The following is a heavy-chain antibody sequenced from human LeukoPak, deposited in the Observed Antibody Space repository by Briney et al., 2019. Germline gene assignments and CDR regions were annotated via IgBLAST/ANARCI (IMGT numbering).Heavy chain of an antibody. Sequence: KPSETLSLTCTVSGGSISSGDYYWSWIRQPPGKGLEWIGSIYYSGSTYYNPSLKSRVTISVDTSKNQFSLKLSSVTAADTAVYYCARTFSPSLTFDYWGQGTLVTVSS. CDR1: GGSISSGDYY. CDR2: IYYSGST. V-gene: IGHV4-39*01. J-gene: IGHJ4*02. CDR3: ARTFSPSLTFDY. D-gene: IGHD3-16*02.